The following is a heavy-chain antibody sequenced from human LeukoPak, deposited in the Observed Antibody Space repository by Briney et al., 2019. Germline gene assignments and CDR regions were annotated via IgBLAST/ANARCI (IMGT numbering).Heavy chain of an antibody. D-gene: IGHD2-2*01. V-gene: IGHV5-51*01. CDR2: IYPGDSYT. CDR3: ARHPYCSGANCLAIDY. CDR1: GYNFLSYW. Sequence: GASLQISRKSSGYNFLSYWIGWVRQMPGKGLEWMGIIYPGDSYTAYSPSFQGQVTISADTSINTAYLQWSSLKASDTAMYYCARHPYCSGANCLAIDYWGQGTLVTVSS. J-gene: IGHJ4*02.